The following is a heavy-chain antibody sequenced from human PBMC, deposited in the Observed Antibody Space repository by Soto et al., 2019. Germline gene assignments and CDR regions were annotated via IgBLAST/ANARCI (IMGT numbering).Heavy chain of an antibody. J-gene: IGHJ4*02. CDR2: IYHSGST. Sequence: NPSETLSLTCAVSGGSISSSNWWSWVRQPPGKGLEWIGEIYHSGSTNYNPSLKSRVTISVDKSKNQFSLKLSSVTAADTAVYYRTRAGYSKNHPHLGYWGQGTLVTVSS. CDR1: GGSISSSNW. D-gene: IGHD5-18*01. CDR3: TRAGYSKNHPHLGY. V-gene: IGHV4-4*02.